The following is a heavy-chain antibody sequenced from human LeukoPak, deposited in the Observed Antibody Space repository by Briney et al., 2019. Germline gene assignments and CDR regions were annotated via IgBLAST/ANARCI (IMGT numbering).Heavy chain of an antibody. Sequence: SETLSLTCAVYGGSFSGYYWSWIRQPPGKGLEWIGEINHSGSSNYNPSLKSRVTISVDTSKNQFSLKLSSVTAADTAVYYCARPDILTGFIDYWGQGTLVTVS. CDR1: GGSFSGYY. D-gene: IGHD3-9*01. CDR3: ARPDILTGFIDY. J-gene: IGHJ4*02. V-gene: IGHV4-34*01. CDR2: INHSGSS.